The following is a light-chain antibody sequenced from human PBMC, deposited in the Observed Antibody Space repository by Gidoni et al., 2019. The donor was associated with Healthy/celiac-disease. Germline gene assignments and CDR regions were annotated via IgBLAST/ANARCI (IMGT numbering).Light chain of an antibody. Sequence: DIMMTQSPLSLPVTPGEPASISCRSSQSLLHSNGYNYLDWYLQKPGQSPQLLIYLGSNRASGAPDRFSGSGSGTDFTLKISRVEAEDVGVYYCMQALQTPLRFGGGTKVEIK. CDR2: LGS. V-gene: IGKV2-28*01. CDR3: MQALQTPLR. CDR1: QSLLHSNGYNY. J-gene: IGKJ4*01.